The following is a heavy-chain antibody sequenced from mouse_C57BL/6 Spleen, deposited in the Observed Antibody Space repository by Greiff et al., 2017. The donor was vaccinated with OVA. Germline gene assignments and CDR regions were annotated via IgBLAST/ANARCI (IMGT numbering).Heavy chain of an antibody. CDR2: IHPNSGST. CDR1: GYTFTSYW. D-gene: IGHD1-1*01. Sequence: QVQLQQPGAELVKPGASVKLSCKASGYTFTSYWMHWVKQRPGQGLEWIGMIHPNSGSTNYNEKFKSKATLTVDKSSSTAYMQLSSLTSEDSAVYYCARSTTVVATVDYWGQGTTLTVSS. CDR3: ARSTTVVATVDY. V-gene: IGHV1-64*01. J-gene: IGHJ2*01.